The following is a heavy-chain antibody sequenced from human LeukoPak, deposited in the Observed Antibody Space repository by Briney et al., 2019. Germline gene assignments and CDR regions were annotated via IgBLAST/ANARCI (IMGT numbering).Heavy chain of an antibody. J-gene: IGHJ6*02. CDR2: IKQDGSEK. CDR3: ARDYDYSSWASDYYYGMDV. D-gene: IGHD6-6*01. CDR1: GFTFSSYW. Sequence: GGSLRLSCAASGFTFSSYWMTWVRQAPGKGLEWVANIKQDGSEKYYVDSVKGRFTISRDNAKNSLSLQMNSLRAEDTAVYYCARDYDYSSWASDYYYGMDVWGQGTTVTVSS. V-gene: IGHV3-7*01.